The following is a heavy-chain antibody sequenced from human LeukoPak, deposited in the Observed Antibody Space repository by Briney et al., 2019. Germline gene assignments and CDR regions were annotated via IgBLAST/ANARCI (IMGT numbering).Heavy chain of an antibody. J-gene: IGHJ4*02. CDR2: IYIDGTT. V-gene: IGHV3-23*03. CDR1: EFTFSSYA. CDR3: ARDASRGNSGFDY. Sequence: GGSLRLSCVASEFTFSSYAMSWVRQAPGEGLEWVSVIYIDGTTYYADSVKGRFTISRDQANNTLYLQMNSLRAEDTAVYYCARDASRGNSGFDYWGQGTLVTVSS. D-gene: IGHD4-23*01.